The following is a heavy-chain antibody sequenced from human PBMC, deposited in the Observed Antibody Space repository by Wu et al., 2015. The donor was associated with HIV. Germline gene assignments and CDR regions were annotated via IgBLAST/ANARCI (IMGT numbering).Heavy chain of an antibody. J-gene: IGHJ6*02. V-gene: IGHV1-69*05. CDR1: GGTFSSYA. CDR2: ITPMLGAT. Sequence: QVQLVQSATEVRKPGSSVKVSCKASGGTFSSYAYSWVRQAPGQGLEWMGGITPMLGATKYAQNFQGRVSITTDESSRTVYMELSNLRSEDTAVYYCAGEKKRITMIVVVIGGMDVWGQGDHGHRLL. CDR3: AGEKKRITMIVVVIGGMDV. D-gene: IGHD3-22*01.